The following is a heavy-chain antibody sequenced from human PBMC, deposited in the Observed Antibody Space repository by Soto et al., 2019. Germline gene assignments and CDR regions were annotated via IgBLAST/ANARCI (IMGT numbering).Heavy chain of an antibody. Sequence: HPGGSLRLSCAASGFTFSSYAMSWVRQAPGKGLEWVSAISGSGGSTYYADSVKGRFTISRDNSKNTLYLQMNSLRAEDTAVYYCAKARNGYCSSTSCYEGYYYYYGMDVWGQGTTVTVSS. CDR3: AKARNGYCSSTSCYEGYYYYYGMDV. CDR1: GFTFSSYA. V-gene: IGHV3-23*01. D-gene: IGHD2-2*01. J-gene: IGHJ6*02. CDR2: ISGSGGST.